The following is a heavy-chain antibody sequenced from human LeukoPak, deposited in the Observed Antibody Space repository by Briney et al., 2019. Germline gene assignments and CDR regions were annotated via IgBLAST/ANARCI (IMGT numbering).Heavy chain of an antibody. Sequence: GGSLRLSCAASGFTFSSYWMSWVRQAPGKGLEWLANIKQDGSEKYYVDSAKGRFTISRDNAKNSLYLQMNSLRAEDTAVYYCARGCSGGSCYESKFDPWGQGTLVTVSS. CDR1: GFTFSSYW. CDR2: IKQDGSEK. D-gene: IGHD2-15*01. CDR3: ARGCSGGSCYESKFDP. J-gene: IGHJ5*02. V-gene: IGHV3-7*01.